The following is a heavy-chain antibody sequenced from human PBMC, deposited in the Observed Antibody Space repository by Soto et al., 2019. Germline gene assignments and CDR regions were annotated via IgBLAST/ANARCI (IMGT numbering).Heavy chain of an antibody. V-gene: IGHV3-66*01. CDR3: ARESGYCSGGSCFYYFDY. D-gene: IGHD2-15*01. CDR1: GFTVSSNY. Sequence: EVQLVESEGGLVQPGGSLRLSCAASGFTVSSNYMSWVRQAPGKGLEWVSVIYSGGSTYYADSVKGRFTISRDNSKNTLYLQMNSLRAEDTAVYYCARESGYCSGGSCFYYFDYWGQGTLVTVSS. CDR2: IYSGGST. J-gene: IGHJ4*02.